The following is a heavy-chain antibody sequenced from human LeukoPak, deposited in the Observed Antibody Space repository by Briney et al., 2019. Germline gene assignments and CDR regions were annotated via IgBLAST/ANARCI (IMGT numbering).Heavy chain of an antibody. V-gene: IGHV3-9*01. D-gene: IGHD6-19*01. Sequence: PGRSLRLSCAASGFTFDDYAMHWVRQAPGKGLEWVSGISWNSGSIGYADSVKGRFTISRDNAKSSLYLQMNSLRAEDTALYYCAKSSSGWRLPYYFDYWGQGTLVTVSS. CDR3: AKSSSGWRLPYYFDY. CDR1: GFTFDDYA. CDR2: ISWNSGSI. J-gene: IGHJ4*02.